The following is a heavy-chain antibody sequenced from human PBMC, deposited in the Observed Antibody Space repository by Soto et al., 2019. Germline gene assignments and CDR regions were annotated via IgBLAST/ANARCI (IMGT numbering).Heavy chain of an antibody. J-gene: IGHJ5*02. CDR2: INAGNGNT. V-gene: IGHV1-3*01. D-gene: IGHD3-3*01. Sequence: CKASGYTFTSYAMHWVRQAPGQRLEWMGWINAGNGNTKYSQKFQGRVTITRDTSASTAYMELRSLRSEDTAVYYCARSGSRLRLLEWFRGWFDPWGQGTLVTVYS. CDR1: GYTFTSYA. CDR3: ARSGSRLRLLEWFRGWFDP.